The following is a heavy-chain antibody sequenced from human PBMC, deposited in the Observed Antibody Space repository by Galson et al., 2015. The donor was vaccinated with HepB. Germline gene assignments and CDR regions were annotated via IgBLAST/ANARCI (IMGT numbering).Heavy chain of an antibody. V-gene: IGHV3-23*01. CDR3: AKTHTIFGVATRNDAFDI. CDR2: ISGSGGST. Sequence: SLRLSCAASGFTFSSYAMSWVRQAPGKGLEWVSAISGSGGSTYYADSVKGRFTISRDNSKNTLYLQMNSLRAEDTAVYYCAKTHTIFGVATRNDAFDIWGQGTMVTVSS. J-gene: IGHJ3*02. CDR1: GFTFSSYA. D-gene: IGHD3-3*01.